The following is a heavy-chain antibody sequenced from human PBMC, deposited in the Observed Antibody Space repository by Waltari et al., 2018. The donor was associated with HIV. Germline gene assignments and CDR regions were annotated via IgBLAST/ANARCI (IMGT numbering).Heavy chain of an antibody. CDR3: TSEEDYGSGSHFDY. D-gene: IGHD3-10*01. V-gene: IGHV3-15*01. CDR2: IKTKGDGGAN. J-gene: IGHJ4*02. Sequence: EVQLVESGGDLLKPGGCLRLSCAASGFTLNSVWMSWVRQAPGKGLEWVGRIKTKGDGGANDNSTAVKGRFTISRDDSKNTVYLQMNSLKIEDTAVYYCTSEEDYGSGSHFDYWGQGTLVTVSS. CDR1: GFTLNSVW.